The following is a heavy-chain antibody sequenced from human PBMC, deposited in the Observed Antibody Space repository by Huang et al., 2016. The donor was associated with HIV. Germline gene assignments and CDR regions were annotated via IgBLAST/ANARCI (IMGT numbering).Heavy chain of an antibody. V-gene: IGHV4-59*09. CDR3: ARGKDWYISGWYPVDY. CDR2: GSP. Sequence: GSPNYNPSLKSRVMISGDTSENQFSLRLTSVTAADTAVYYCARGKDWYISGWYPVDYWGPGTLVTVSS. D-gene: IGHD6-19*01. J-gene: IGHJ4*02.